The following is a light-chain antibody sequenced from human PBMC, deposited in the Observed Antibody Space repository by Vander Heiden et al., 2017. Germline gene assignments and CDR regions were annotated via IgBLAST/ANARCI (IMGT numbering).Light chain of an antibody. V-gene: IGLV3-19*01. CDR2: GEN. CDR1: RLRRYY. Sequence: SSELTQDPAVSVALGPTVRITCQGDRLRRYYASWYQQKPGQAPKVVMYGENKRPSGTPDRFSGSSSGSTASLTITGAQAEDEADYYCNSRDSSGNELVFGIGTKVTVL. J-gene: IGLJ1*01. CDR3: NSRDSSGNELV.